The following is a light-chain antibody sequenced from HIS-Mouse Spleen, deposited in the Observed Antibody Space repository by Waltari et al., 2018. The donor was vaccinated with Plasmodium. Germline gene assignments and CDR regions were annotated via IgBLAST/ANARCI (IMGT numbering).Light chain of an antibody. V-gene: IGLV2-23*03. CDR2: EGS. CDR3: CSYAGSSTFVV. Sequence: QSALTQPASVSGSPGQSITISCTGTSSDVGSYNLVSWYQQHPCKAPNLMIYEGSKRPSGVSNRFSGSKSGNTASLTISGLQAEDEADYYCCSYAGSSTFVVFGGGTKLTVL. J-gene: IGLJ2*01. CDR1: SSDVGSYNL.